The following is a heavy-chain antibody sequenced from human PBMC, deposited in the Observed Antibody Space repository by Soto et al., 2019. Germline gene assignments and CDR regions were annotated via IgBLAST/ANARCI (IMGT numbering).Heavy chain of an antibody. Sequence: ASVKVSCKASGYSFITYVIHWVRQAPRLRLEWMGWINAGNRNTKFSQKFHDRVTITGDTSTSTFNLELGSLRAEDTAVYYCARGGRGIQQFLTFDHWGPGTLVTVSS. D-gene: IGHD1-26*01. J-gene: IGHJ4*02. CDR3: ARGGRGIQQFLTFDH. V-gene: IGHV1-3*01. CDR2: INAGNRNT. CDR1: GYSFITYV.